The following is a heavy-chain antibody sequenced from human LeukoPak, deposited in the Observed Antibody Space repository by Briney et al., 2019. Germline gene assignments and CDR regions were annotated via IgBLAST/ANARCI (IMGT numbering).Heavy chain of an antibody. V-gene: IGHV4-34*01. CDR2: INHSGST. D-gene: IGHD3-16*02. J-gene: IGHJ4*02. Sequence: GSLRLSCVASGFTFSNAWMSWVRQAPGKGLEWIGEINHSGSTNYNPSLKSRVTISVDTSKNQFSLKLSSVTAADTAVYYCARGPGGGVIGGWGQGTLVTVSS. CDR3: ARGPGGGVIGG. CDR1: GFTFSNAW.